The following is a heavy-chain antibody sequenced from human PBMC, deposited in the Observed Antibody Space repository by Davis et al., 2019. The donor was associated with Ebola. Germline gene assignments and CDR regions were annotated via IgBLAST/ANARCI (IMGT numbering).Heavy chain of an antibody. CDR1: GYTFTGYY. D-gene: IGHD2-21*02. V-gene: IGHV1-2*02. CDR2: INPNSGGT. Sequence: ASVKVSCKASGYTFTGYYMHWVRQAPGQGLEWMGWINPNSGGTNYAPKFQGRLTMTRDTSVTTVYMDLSSLSSDDTAVYYCAREVVVTGHGSADYWGQGTLVTVSS. J-gene: IGHJ4*02. CDR3: AREVVVTGHGSADY.